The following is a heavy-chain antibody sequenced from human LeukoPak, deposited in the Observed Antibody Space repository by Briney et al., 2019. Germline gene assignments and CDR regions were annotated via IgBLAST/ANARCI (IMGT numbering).Heavy chain of an antibody. CDR2: ISGGGGRT. V-gene: IGHV3-23*01. J-gene: IGHJ4*02. CDR1: GFTFSNFG. D-gene: IGHD3-22*01. CDR3: TRPYYYDSSGSIDY. Sequence: PGGSLRLSCGGSGFTFSNFGMSWVRQAPGKGLQWVSAISGGGGRTFYTDSVKGRFTISRDNSKNTLYLQMNSLKTEDTAVYYCTRPYYYDSSGSIDYWGQGTLVTVSS.